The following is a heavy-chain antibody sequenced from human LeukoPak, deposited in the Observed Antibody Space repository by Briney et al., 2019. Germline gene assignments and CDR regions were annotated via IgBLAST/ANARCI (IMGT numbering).Heavy chain of an antibody. Sequence: PGGSLRLSCAASGFTFSRYWMSWVRQAPGKGLEWAAQIKQDGSEKNYVDSVKGRFAVSRDNAENSLFMQMDSLRVEDTAFYYCVVTTRSKSFDYWGQGTLVTVSS. V-gene: IGHV3-7*01. CDR1: GFTFSRYW. D-gene: IGHD1-1*01. CDR2: IKQDGSEK. J-gene: IGHJ4*02. CDR3: VVTTRSKSFDY.